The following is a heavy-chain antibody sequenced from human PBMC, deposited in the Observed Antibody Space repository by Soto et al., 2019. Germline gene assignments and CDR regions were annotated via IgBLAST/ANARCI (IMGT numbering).Heavy chain of an antibody. D-gene: IGHD1-1*01. CDR2: ISAHNGNT. Sequence: QVHLVQSGAEVKKPGASVKVSCKGSGYGFTTYGITWVRQAPGQGLEWMAWISAHNGNTKYAQKLQGRVTVTRDTTTSTAYMELRSPRSDDTALYYCARGRYGDYWGQGALVTVSS. J-gene: IGHJ4*02. CDR1: GYGFTTYG. V-gene: IGHV1-18*01. CDR3: ARGRYGDY.